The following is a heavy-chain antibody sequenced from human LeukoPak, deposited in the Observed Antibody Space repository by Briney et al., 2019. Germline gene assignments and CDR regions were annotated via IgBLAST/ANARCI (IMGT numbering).Heavy chain of an antibody. Sequence: GGSLRLSCVASGFPFSSYWMTWVRQAPGKGLEWVSAISGSGGSTYYADSVKGRFTISRDNSKNTLYLQMNSLRAEDTAVYYCAKSSKVVVAATYYYYGMDVWGQGTTVTVSS. D-gene: IGHD2-15*01. CDR1: GFPFSSYW. CDR3: AKSSKVVVAATYYYYGMDV. J-gene: IGHJ6*02. V-gene: IGHV3-23*01. CDR2: ISGSGGST.